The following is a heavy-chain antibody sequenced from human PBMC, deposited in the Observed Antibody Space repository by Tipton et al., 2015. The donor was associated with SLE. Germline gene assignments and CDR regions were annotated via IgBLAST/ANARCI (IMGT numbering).Heavy chain of an antibody. D-gene: IGHD1-26*01. CDR2: IYYTGST. CDR3: ARHSGSPYYFDF. CDR1: GVSIRSDY. Sequence: TLSLTCNVSGVSIRSDYWSWIRQPPGKGLEWIGYIYYTGSTHYNPSLESRVTSSVDTSKNQFSLNLASVTAADTAIYYCARHSGSPYYFDFWGQGTLVTVPS. V-gene: IGHV4-59*08. J-gene: IGHJ4*02.